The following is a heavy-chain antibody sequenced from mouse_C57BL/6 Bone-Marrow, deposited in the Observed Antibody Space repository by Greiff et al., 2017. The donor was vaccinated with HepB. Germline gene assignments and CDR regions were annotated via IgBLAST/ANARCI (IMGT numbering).Heavy chain of an antibody. CDR2: INYDGSST. J-gene: IGHJ4*01. CDR1: GFTFSDYY. D-gene: IGHD2-4*01. Sequence: EVKLVESEGGLVQPGSSMKLSCTASGFTFSDYYMAWVRQVPEKGLEWVANINYDGSSTYYLDSLKSRFIISRDNAKNILYLQMSSLKSEDTATYYCARGPIYYDYGYAMDYWGQGTSVTVSS. V-gene: IGHV5-16*01. CDR3: ARGPIYYDYGYAMDY.